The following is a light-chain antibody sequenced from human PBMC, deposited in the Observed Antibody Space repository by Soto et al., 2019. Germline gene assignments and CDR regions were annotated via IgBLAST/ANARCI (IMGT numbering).Light chain of an antibody. CDR3: GSYTSSSNYV. CDR2: EVS. Sequence: QAVVAQPASVSGSPGQSITISCTGYIHYDFVSWYQQHPGTAPKLVIYEVSNRPSGTSDRFSGSKSGHTASLTISGLQTEDEAVYYCGSYTSSSNYVFGTGTKGTVL. V-gene: IGLV2-14*01. CDR1: IHYDF. J-gene: IGLJ1*01.